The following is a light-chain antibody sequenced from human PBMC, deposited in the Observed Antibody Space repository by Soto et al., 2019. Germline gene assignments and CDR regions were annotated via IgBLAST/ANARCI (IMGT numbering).Light chain of an antibody. J-gene: IGKJ2*01. CDR1: ESLTPY. CDR2: GAS. CDR3: QSYNDWPFT. V-gene: IGKV3-15*01. Sequence: EIVMTQSPATLSVSPGERVTLSCRARESLTPYLAWYQQKPGQAPRLLIYGASTKATGIPARFSGSGSATDFTLTISSLQSEDFAVYYCQSYNDWPFTFGQGTKLEI.